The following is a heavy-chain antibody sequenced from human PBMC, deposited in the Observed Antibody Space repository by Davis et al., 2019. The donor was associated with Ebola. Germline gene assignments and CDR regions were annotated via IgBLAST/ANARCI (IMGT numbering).Heavy chain of an antibody. CDR2: ISAYSRNT. V-gene: IGHV1-18*04. Sequence: ASVKVSCKASGYTFSSYGISWVRQAPGQGLEWLGWISAYSRNTNYAEKLQGRVTMTTDTSTSTVYMEVRSLRSDDTAVYYCARDQQLLSTLIDFWGQGTLVTVSS. CDR3: ARDQQLLSTLIDF. J-gene: IGHJ4*02. CDR1: GYTFSSYG. D-gene: IGHD2-21*02.